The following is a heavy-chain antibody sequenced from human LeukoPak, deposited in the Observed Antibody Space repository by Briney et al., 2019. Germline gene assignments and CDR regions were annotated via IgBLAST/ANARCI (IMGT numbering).Heavy chain of an antibody. Sequence: GGSLRLSCAASGFTFSSYNMKWVRQAPGKGLEWVSSISSRSSYIFYADSVKGRFAISRDNAKKSLYLQMNSLRAEDTAVYYCASGVNYFDYWGQGTLVTVSS. CDR1: GFTFSSYN. CDR2: ISSRSSYI. J-gene: IGHJ4*02. V-gene: IGHV3-21*01. D-gene: IGHD3-3*01. CDR3: ASGVNYFDY.